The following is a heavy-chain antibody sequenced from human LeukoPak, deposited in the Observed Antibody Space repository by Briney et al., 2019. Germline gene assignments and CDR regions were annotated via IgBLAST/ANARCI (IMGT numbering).Heavy chain of an antibody. CDR3: ASAPVVPAAATYYYGMDV. CDR1: GGSFSGYY. D-gene: IGHD2-2*01. J-gene: IGHJ6*02. CDR2: INHSGST. V-gene: IGHV4-34*01. Sequence: PSETLSLTCAVYGGSFSGYYWSWIRQPPGKGLEWIGEINHSGSTNYNPSLKSRVTISVDTSKNQFSLKLSSVTAADTAVYYCASAPVVPAAATYYYGMDVWGQGTTVTVSS.